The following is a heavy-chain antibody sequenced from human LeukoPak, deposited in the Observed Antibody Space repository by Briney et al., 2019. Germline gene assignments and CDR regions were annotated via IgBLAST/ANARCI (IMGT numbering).Heavy chain of an antibody. J-gene: IGHJ6*03. CDR2: INHSGST. CDR1: SGSFSVYY. V-gene: IGHV4-34*01. Sequence: SETLSLTRAVYSGSFSVYYWSGIREPPGKGLEWVGEINHSGSTNYNPSLKSRVTISVDTSKNQFSLKLSSVTAADTAVYYCARVTPRGISSSWYYYYMDVWGKGTTVTVSS. D-gene: IGHD6-13*01. CDR3: ARVTPRGISSSWYYYYMDV.